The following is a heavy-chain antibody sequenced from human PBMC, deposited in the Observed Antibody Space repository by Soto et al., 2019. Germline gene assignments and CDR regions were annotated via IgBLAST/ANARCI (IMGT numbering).Heavy chain of an antibody. Sequence: DVQLLQSGGGLVRPGGSLRVSCAASGFTFNNFAMSWVRQAPGKGLEWVSGLSGSGVSTYYADSVKGRFTISRVNSKNTLXXXMXXXXAXXXXXXXXXXXXXXXXXSWAYFDYWGQATLVTVSS. CDR2: LSGSGVST. D-gene: IGHD3-16*01. CDR1: GFTFNNFA. CDR3: XXXXXXXXXSWAYFDY. J-gene: IGHJ4*02. V-gene: IGHV3-23*01.